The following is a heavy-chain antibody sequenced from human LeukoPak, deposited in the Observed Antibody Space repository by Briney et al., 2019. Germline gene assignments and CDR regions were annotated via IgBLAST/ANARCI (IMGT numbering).Heavy chain of an antibody. Sequence: GGSLRLSCAASGFTFSSYSMNWVRQAPGKGLEWVSSISSSSSYIYYADSVKGRFTISRDNSKNTLYLQMNSLRAEDTAVYYCARAPAAAGLLYYYGMDVWGQGTTVTVSS. D-gene: IGHD6-13*01. J-gene: IGHJ6*02. CDR1: GFTFSSYS. CDR2: ISSSSSYI. CDR3: ARAPAAAGLLYYYGMDV. V-gene: IGHV3-21*01.